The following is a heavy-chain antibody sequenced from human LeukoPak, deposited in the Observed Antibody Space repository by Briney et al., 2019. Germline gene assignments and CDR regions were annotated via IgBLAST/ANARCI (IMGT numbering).Heavy chain of an antibody. CDR1: GGSISSSNW. CDR3: AGSVRFGESDGAWFDP. Sequence: SETLSLTCTVSGGSISSSNWWGWVRQPPGKGLECIGEIHHSGTTNYNPSLKSRVTISVDKSKNEFSLKLNSVTAADTAVYYCAGSVRFGESDGAWFDPWGQGTLVTVSS. V-gene: IGHV4-4*02. D-gene: IGHD3-10*01. J-gene: IGHJ5*02. CDR2: IHHSGTT.